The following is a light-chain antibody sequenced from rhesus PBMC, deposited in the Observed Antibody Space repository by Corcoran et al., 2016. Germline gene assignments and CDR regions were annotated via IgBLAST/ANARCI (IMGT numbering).Light chain of an antibody. CDR2: AAT. CDR1: QSISSW. V-gene: IGKV1S11*01. J-gene: IGKJ3*01. Sequence: DIQMTQSPSSLSASVGDTVTITCRASQSISSWLAWYQQKPGKAPNLLIYAATTLQSRVPSRFSGSGTGTDFTLTISSLQPEDFAPYYCQQYQRYPPFTFGPGTKLDIK. CDR3: QQYQRYPPFT.